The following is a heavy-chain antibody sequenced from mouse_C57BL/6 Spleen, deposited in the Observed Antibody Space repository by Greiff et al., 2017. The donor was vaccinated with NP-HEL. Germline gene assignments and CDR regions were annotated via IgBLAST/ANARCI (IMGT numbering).Heavy chain of an antibody. Sequence: QVQLQQSGAELVRPGASVTLSCKASGYTFTDYEMHWVKQTPVHGLEWIGAIDPETGGTAYNQKFKGKAILTADKSSSTAYMELRSLTSEDSAVYYCTRYGNPWYFDVWGTGTTVTVSS. D-gene: IGHD2-1*01. CDR2: IDPETGGT. CDR1: GYTFTDYE. J-gene: IGHJ1*03. V-gene: IGHV1-15*01. CDR3: TRYGNPWYFDV.